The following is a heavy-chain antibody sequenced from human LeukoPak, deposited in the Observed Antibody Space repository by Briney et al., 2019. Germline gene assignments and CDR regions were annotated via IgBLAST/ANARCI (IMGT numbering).Heavy chain of an antibody. Sequence: SETLSLTCAVSGSSISSGYYWGWIRQPPGKGLEWIGGIYHSGSTYYNPSLKSRVTISVDTSKNQFSLKLTSVTAADTAIYHCASATASRDSLYYFDYWGQGTLVTVSS. J-gene: IGHJ4*02. V-gene: IGHV4-38-2*01. D-gene: IGHD2-15*01. CDR2: IYHSGST. CDR1: GSSISSGYY. CDR3: ASATASRDSLYYFDY.